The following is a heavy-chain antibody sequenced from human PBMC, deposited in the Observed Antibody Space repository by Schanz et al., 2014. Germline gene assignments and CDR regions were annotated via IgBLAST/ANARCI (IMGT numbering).Heavy chain of an antibody. D-gene: IGHD3-22*01. CDR3: AKSYNTSGYSGFDY. CDR1: GFTFSAYG. J-gene: IGHJ4*02. Sequence: QVQLVESGGGVVQPGGSLRLSCAASGFTFSAYGMHWVRQAPGKGLEWVAFISYDGNEKHYPDSVKGRFTISRDNSRNTLYLQMNSLRTEDTAVYFCAKSYNTSGYSGFDYWGQGTLVTVSS. V-gene: IGHV3-30*02. CDR2: ISYDGNEK.